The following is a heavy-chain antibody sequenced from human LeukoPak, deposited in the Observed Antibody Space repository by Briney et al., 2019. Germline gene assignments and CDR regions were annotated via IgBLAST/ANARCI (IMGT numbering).Heavy chain of an antibody. CDR2: IGSTI. CDR1: GFSFSDYY. CDR3: ARDRGIVGTTGYYYMDV. V-gene: IGHV3-11*04. Sequence: GGSLRLSCVASGFSFSDYYMSWIRQAPGKGLEWDSYIGSTIYYADSVKGRFTISRDNAKNSLYLQMNSLRAEDTAVYYCARDRGIVGTTGYYYMDVWGKGTTVTVSS. D-gene: IGHD1-26*01. J-gene: IGHJ6*03.